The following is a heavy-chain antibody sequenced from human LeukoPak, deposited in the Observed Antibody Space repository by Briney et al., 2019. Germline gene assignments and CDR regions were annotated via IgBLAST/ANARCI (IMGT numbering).Heavy chain of an antibody. CDR2: INTNTGNP. D-gene: IGHD2-2*01. CDR3: ARGLIYCSSTSCYAGDY. CDR1: GYTFTTYA. Sequence: ASVKVSCKASGYTFTTYAMNWVRQAPGQGLEWMGWINTNTGNPTYAQGFTGRFVFSLDTSVSTAYLQISSLKAEDTAVYYCARGLIYCSSTSCYAGDYWGQGTLVTVSS. J-gene: IGHJ4*02. V-gene: IGHV7-4-1*02.